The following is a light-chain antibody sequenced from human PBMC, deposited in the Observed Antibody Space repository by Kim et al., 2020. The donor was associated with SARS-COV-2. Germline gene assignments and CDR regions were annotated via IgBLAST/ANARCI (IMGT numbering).Light chain of an antibody. CDR1: STNIGAGYD. CDR2: GNS. Sequence: RVTISWTGSSTNIGAGYDVHWYQQLPGTAPKLLIDGNSNRPSGVPDRFSGSKSGTSASLAITGLQAEDEADYYCQSYDSSLSGVVFGGGTQLTVL. V-gene: IGLV1-40*01. CDR3: QSYDSSLSGVV. J-gene: IGLJ2*01.